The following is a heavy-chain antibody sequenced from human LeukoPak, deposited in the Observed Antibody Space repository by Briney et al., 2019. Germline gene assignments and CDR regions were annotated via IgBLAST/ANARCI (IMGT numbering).Heavy chain of an antibody. D-gene: IGHD6-19*01. Sequence: SETLSLTCTVSGGSISSYYWSWIRQPAGKGLEWIGRIYTSGSTNYNPSLKSRVTMSVDTSKNQFSLQLNSVTPEDTAVYYCARDRRSPSGIAVAGLALYYYYGMDVWGQGTTVTVSS. J-gene: IGHJ6*02. CDR1: GGSISSYY. CDR2: IYTSGST. V-gene: IGHV4-4*07. CDR3: ARDRRSPSGIAVAGLALYYYYGMDV.